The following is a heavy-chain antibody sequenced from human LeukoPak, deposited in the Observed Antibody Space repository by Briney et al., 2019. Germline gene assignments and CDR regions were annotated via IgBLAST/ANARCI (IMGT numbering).Heavy chain of an antibody. V-gene: IGHV1-18*01. CDR3: ARSAHGYFDWLDY. Sequence: ASVKVSCKTSGYTFTSYGINWVRQAPGQGLEWMGWISTYNGNTNYAQKFQGRLTMTTDTSTSTAYMELRSLRSDDTAVYYCARSAHGYFDWLDYWGQGTLVTVSS. CDR2: ISTYNGNT. CDR1: GYTFTSYG. J-gene: IGHJ4*02. D-gene: IGHD3-9*01.